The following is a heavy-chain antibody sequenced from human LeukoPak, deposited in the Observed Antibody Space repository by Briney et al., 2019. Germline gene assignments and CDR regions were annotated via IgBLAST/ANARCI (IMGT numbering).Heavy chain of an antibody. V-gene: IGHV3-23*01. D-gene: IGHD1-26*01. CDR2: ISGSGGST. J-gene: IGHJ3*02. CDR3: AKPLVGATGEDAFDI. CDR1: GFTFSSYA. Sequence: GGSLRLSCAASGFTFSSYAMSWVRQAPGKGLEWVSAISGSGGSTYYADSVKGWFTISRDNSKNTLYLQMNSLRAEDTAVYYCAKPLVGATGEDAFDIWGQGTMVTVSS.